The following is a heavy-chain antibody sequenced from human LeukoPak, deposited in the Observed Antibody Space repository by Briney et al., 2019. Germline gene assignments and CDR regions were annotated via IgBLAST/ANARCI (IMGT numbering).Heavy chain of an antibody. CDR3: ARYSGIYHYDMDV. D-gene: IGHD3-10*01. V-gene: IGHV1-46*02. J-gene: IGHJ6*02. CDR1: GYSFNSHH. Sequence: ASVKVSCKTSGYSFNSHHVHWVRQAPGQGLEWMGINFFHDGSTSNTQKFQGRVTMTRDTSTSTVYMELSSLRSEDPAVYYCARYSGIYHYDMDVWGQRTTVIVSS. CDR2: NFFHDGST.